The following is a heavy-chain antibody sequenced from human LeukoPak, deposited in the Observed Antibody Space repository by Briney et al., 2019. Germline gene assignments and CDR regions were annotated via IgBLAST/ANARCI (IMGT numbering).Heavy chain of an antibody. J-gene: IGHJ4*02. CDR1: GFTFTIYG. V-gene: IGHV3-33*08. CDR2: IWYDGSNE. Sequence: GGSLRLSCAASGFTFTIYGMHWVRQAPGKGLEGVAVIWYDGSNEYYADSVKGRFTISRDNSKNTLYLQMNSLRAEDTAVYYCARWVYDSSGYYFDYWGQGTLVTVSS. CDR3: ARWVYDSSGYYFDY. D-gene: IGHD3-22*01.